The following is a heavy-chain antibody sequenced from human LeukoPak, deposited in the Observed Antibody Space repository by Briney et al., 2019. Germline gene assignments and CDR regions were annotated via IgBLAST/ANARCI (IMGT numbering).Heavy chain of an antibody. CDR3: ARHSLDGSGNYYNGLDY. J-gene: IGHJ4*02. CDR2: IYYSGST. V-gene: IGHV4-39*01. Sequence: SETLSLTCTVSGGSISSSSYYWGWIRQPPGKGLEWIGSIYYSGSTYYNPSLKSRVTISVDTSKNQFSLKLSSVTAADTAVYYRARHSLDGSGNYYNGLDYWGQGTLVTVSS. D-gene: IGHD3-10*01. CDR1: GGSISSSSYY.